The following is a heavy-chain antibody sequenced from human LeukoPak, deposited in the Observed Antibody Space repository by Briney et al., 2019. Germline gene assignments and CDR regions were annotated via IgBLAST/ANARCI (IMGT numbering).Heavy chain of an antibody. J-gene: IGHJ4*02. V-gene: IGHV3-33*08. Sequence: TGGSLRLSCAASGFTFSSYAMNWVRQAPGKGLEWVAVIWYDGSNKYYADSVKGRFTISRDNSKNTLYLQMNSLRAEDTAVYYCASWVDSSGYYYWGQGTLVTVSS. CDR2: IWYDGSNK. D-gene: IGHD3-22*01. CDR1: GFTFSSYA. CDR3: ASWVDSSGYYY.